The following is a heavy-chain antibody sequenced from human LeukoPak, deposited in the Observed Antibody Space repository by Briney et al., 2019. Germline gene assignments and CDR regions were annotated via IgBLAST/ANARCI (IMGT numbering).Heavy chain of an antibody. CDR2: ISSSGHI. Sequence: GGSLRLSCAASGFTFSSYEMDWVRQAPGKGLEWISYISSSGHIYNADSTRGGFTISRDNAKNSLYLQMNSLRAEDTAVYYCARETRLRWTDYWGQGTLVTVSS. D-gene: IGHD5-24*01. V-gene: IGHV3-48*03. J-gene: IGHJ4*02. CDR1: GFTFSSYE. CDR3: ARETRLRWTDY.